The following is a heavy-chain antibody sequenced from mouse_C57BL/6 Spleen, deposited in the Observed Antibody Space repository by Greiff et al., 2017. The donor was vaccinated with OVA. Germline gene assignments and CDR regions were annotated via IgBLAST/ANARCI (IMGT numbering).Heavy chain of an antibody. J-gene: IGHJ1*03. CDR3: ARDSLWYFDV. CDR2: IDPSASDT. Sequence: QVQLQQPGAELVRPGSSVKLSCKASGYTFTSYWMHWVKQRPLQGLEWIGNIDPSASDTHYNQKFKDKATLTVDKSSSTAYMQLSSLASEASAVYCCARDSLWYFDVWGTGTTVTVSS. V-gene: IGHV1-52*01. CDR1: GYTFTSYW. D-gene: IGHD6-1*01.